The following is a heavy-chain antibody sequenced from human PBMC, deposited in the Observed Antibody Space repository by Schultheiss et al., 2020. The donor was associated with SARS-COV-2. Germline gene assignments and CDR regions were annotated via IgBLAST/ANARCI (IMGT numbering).Heavy chain of an antibody. CDR1: GGSVSSGYYY. V-gene: IGHV4-61*01. D-gene: IGHD2-8*02. J-gene: IGHJ6*02. CDR3: ARAAVLAGYGMDV. Sequence: SETLSLTCTVSGGSVSSGYYYWSWIRQPPGKGLEWIGYIYYSGSTNYNPSLKSRVTISVDTSKNQFSLKLSSVTAADTAVYYCARAAVLAGYGMDVWGQGTTVTVSS. CDR2: IYYSGST.